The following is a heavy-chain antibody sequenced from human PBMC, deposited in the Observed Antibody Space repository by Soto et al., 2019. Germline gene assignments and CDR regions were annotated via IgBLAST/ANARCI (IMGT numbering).Heavy chain of an antibody. CDR1: GYTFTSYG. CDR2: ISAYNGNT. J-gene: IGHJ4*02. D-gene: IGHD3-22*01. CDR3: ARDDHDYYDSSGYYGY. V-gene: IGHV1-18*01. Sequence: ASVKVSCKASGYTFTSYGISWVRQAPGQGLEWMGWISAYNGNTNYAQKLQGRVTMTTDTSTSTAYMELRSLRSDDTAVYYCARDDHDYYDSSGYYGYWGQGTLVTVPQ.